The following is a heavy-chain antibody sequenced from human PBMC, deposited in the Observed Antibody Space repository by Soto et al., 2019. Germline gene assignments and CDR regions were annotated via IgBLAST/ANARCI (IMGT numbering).Heavy chain of an antibody. CDR2: ISYDGSNK. D-gene: IGHD3-10*01. CDR3: AKSQNYGSGSYLQSLLQYYSDC. V-gene: IGHV3-30*18. CDR1: GFTFSSYG. Sequence: QVQLVESGGGVVQPGRSLRLSCAASGFTFSSYGMHWVRQAPGQGLEWVAGISYDGSNKYYADSVKGRFTISRDNSKNTLYLQMNSVRAEDTAVYYCAKSQNYGSGSYLQSLLQYYSDCWGQGSLVTVST. J-gene: IGHJ4*02.